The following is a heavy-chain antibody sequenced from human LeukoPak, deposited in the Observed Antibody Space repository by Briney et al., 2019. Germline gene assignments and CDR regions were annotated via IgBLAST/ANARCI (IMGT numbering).Heavy chain of an antibody. CDR2: ISSSSSTI. CDR1: GFTFSSYS. J-gene: IGHJ6*03. Sequence: GGSLSLSCAASGFTFSSYSMNWVRQAPGKGGEWVSYISSSSSTIYYADSVKGGFNISRDNAKNSLYLQMNSLRADDTAVYYCARDHLAFTIFGVVDGYYYYYMDVWGKGTTVTVSS. D-gene: IGHD3-3*01. CDR3: ARDHLAFTIFGVVDGYYYYYMDV. V-gene: IGHV3-48*04.